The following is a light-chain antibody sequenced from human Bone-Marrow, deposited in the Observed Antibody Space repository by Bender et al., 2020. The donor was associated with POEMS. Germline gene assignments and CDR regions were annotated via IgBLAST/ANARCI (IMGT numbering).Light chain of an antibody. CDR1: SYDIGFHNH. Sequence: QSALTQPPSVSGSPGQSVTISCTGTSYDIGFHNHVALYQKAPGTAPKLIIYEVNSRPSGVSDRFSGSKSGNTASLTISGLQADDEADYYCSSFTTISTFVFGGGTKLTVL. CDR3: SSFTTISTFV. V-gene: IGLV2-18*02. J-gene: IGLJ2*01. CDR2: EVN.